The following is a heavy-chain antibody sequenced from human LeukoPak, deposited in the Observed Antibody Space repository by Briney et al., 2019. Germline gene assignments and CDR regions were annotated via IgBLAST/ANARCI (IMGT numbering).Heavy chain of an antibody. CDR3: IREFYGGYFDH. CDR2: IYPSGGTT. CDR1: GYTFTDYY. V-gene: IGHV1-46*01. D-gene: IGHD3-16*01. J-gene: IGHJ4*02. Sequence: ASVKVSCKTSGYTFTDYYIHWVRQAPGQGLEWIGIIYPSGGTTDTSRTFQGRVTVTRDTSTSTVYMELRTLTSEDTAIYYCIREFYGGYFDHWGQGTLVTVSS.